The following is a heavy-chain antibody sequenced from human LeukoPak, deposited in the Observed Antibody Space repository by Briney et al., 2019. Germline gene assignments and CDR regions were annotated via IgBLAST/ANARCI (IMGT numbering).Heavy chain of an antibody. D-gene: IGHD5-12*01. Sequence: SQTLSLTCTVSGGSISSGGYYWSWLRQHPGKGLEWIGYIYYSGSTYYNPSLKSRVTISVDTSKNQFSLKLSSVTAADTAVYYCARERRYSGYELDYWGQGTLVTVSS. V-gene: IGHV4-31*03. CDR1: GGSISSGGYY. J-gene: IGHJ4*02. CDR2: IYYSGST. CDR3: ARERRYSGYELDY.